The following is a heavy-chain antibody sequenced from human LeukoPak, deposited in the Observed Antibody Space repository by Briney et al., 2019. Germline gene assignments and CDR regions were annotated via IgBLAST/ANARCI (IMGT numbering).Heavy chain of an antibody. D-gene: IGHD5-18*01. Sequence: GRSLRLSCAASGFTFSDYYMSWIRQAPGKGLEWVSYISSSGSTIYYADSVKGRFTISRDDAKNSLYLQMNSLRAEDTAVYYCARAPGPRYSFQDYWGQGTLVTVSS. CDR1: GFTFSDYY. J-gene: IGHJ4*02. CDR2: ISSSGSTI. CDR3: ARAPGPRYSFQDY. V-gene: IGHV3-11*01.